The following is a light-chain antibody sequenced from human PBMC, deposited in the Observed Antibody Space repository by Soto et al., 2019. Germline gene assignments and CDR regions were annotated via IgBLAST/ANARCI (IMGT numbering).Light chain of an antibody. CDR3: EAWDDRRGDLL. Sequence: QSELTQPPSASGTPGQTATISCSVSNSDIGSNPVHWYQQSPGTAPKVLIYSNCQRPSGVPDRFSGSKSGNSASLAISGLESGDEADYYCEAWDDRRGDLLFGGGTKVTVL. J-gene: IGLJ2*01. CDR1: NSDIGSNP. V-gene: IGLV1-44*01. CDR2: SNC.